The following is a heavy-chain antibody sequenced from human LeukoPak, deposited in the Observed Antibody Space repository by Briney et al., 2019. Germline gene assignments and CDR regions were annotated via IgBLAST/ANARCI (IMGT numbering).Heavy chain of an antibody. J-gene: IGHJ4*02. Sequence: PGRSLRLSCAASGFTFDDYAMNWVRQAPGKGLEWVSSISWNAGSIRYADPVKGRFTISRDNAKNSLYLQMNSLRPEDTAFYYCAKDTSNWGNDFFDYWGQGTLVTVSS. V-gene: IGHV3-9*01. D-gene: IGHD7-27*01. CDR3: AKDTSNWGNDFFDY. CDR1: GFTFDDYA. CDR2: ISWNAGSI.